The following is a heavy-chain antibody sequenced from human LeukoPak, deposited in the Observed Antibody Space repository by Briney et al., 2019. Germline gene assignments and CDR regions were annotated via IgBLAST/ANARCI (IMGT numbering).Heavy chain of an antibody. Sequence: PGGSLRLSCAASGFTFSSYAMSWVRQAPGKGLEWVSAISGSGGSTYYADSVKGRFTISRDNSKNTLYLQMNSLRAEDTAVYYCARDNGQRKIQYSSGPNGMDVWGQGTTVTVSS. J-gene: IGHJ6*02. D-gene: IGHD6-19*01. CDR3: ARDNGQRKIQYSSGPNGMDV. V-gene: IGHV3-23*01. CDR1: GFTFSSYA. CDR2: ISGSGGST.